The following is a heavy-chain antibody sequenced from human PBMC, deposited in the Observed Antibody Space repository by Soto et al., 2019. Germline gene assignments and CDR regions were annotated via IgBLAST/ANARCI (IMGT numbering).Heavy chain of an antibody. V-gene: IGHV1-3*05. Sequence: QVHLVQSGAEEKKPGASVKVSCKASGYTFTNFVMHWVRQAPGQRLECMGWINGGNGNTKYSQKFQGRVTITRDTSASTAYMELSSLRSEDTGVYFCARMSYCGGDCYSTPFDYWGQGTLVTVSS. CDR1: GYTFTNFV. J-gene: IGHJ4*02. CDR3: ARMSYCGGDCYSTPFDY. CDR2: INGGNGNT. D-gene: IGHD2-21*02.